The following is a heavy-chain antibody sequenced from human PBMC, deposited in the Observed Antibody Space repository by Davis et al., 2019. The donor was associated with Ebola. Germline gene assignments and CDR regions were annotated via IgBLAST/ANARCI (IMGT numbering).Heavy chain of an antibody. CDR2: IKTAGDT. CDR3: ARGVVVRGVSYYAMDV. CDR1: GFTFSTYD. V-gene: IGHV3-13*01. D-gene: IGHD3-10*01. Sequence: GESLKISCAASGFTFSTYDMHWVRQAPGKGLEWVSGIKTAGDTYYPGSVKGRFTISRENAKNSLYLQMNSLGAGDTAVYYCARGVVVRGVSYYAMDVWGKGTTVTVSS. J-gene: IGHJ6*04.